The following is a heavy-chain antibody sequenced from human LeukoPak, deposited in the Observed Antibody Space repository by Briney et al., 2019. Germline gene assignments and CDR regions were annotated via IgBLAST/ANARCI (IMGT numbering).Heavy chain of an antibody. D-gene: IGHD3-22*01. CDR2: ISGSGGST. J-gene: IGHJ4*02. Sequence: PGGSLRLSCAASGFTFSSYAMSWVRQAPEKGLEWVSAISGSGGSTYYADSVKGRFTISRDNSKNTLYLQMNSLRAEDTAVYYCAKVAIGGTMIVVYFDYWGQGTLVTVSS. CDR3: AKVAIGGTMIVVYFDY. CDR1: GFTFSSYA. V-gene: IGHV3-23*01.